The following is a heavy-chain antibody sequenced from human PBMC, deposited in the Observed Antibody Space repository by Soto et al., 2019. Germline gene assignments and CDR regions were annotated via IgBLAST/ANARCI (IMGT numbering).Heavy chain of an antibody. J-gene: IGHJ4*02. Sequence: PGGSLRLSCAASGFTFSSYWMSWVRQAPGKGLEWVANIKQDGSEKYYVDSVKGRFTISRDNAKNSLYLQMNSLRAEDTAVYYCARGPPGPSSSNLYYFDYWGQGTLVTVSS. CDR1: GFTFSSYW. CDR2: IKQDGSEK. CDR3: ARGPPGPSSSNLYYFDY. V-gene: IGHV3-7*05.